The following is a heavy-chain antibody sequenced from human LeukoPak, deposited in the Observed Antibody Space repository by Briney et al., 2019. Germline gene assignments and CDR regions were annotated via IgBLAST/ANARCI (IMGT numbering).Heavy chain of an antibody. Sequence: SETLSLTCTVSGGSISSGGYYWSWIRQPPGKGLEWIGYIYHSGSTYYNPSLKSRVTISVDRSKNQFSLKLSSVTAADTAVYYCARGNYYYYYMDVXXXXXTXTVSS. V-gene: IGHV4-30-2*01. CDR2: IYHSGST. CDR3: ARGNYYYYYMDV. CDR1: GGSISSGGYY. J-gene: IGHJ6*03.